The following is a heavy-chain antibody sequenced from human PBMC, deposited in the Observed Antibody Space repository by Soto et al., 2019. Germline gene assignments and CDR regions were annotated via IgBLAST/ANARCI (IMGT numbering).Heavy chain of an antibody. J-gene: IGHJ4*02. CDR1: GGSFSGYY. D-gene: IGHD6-19*01. V-gene: IGHV4-34*01. CDR3: ARPKSLALDGTGFED. CDR2: INHSGST. Sequence: SETLSLTCAVYGGSFSGYYWSWIRQPPGKGLEWIGEINHSGSTNYNPSLKSRVTISVDTSKNQFSLKLSSVTAADTAVYYCARPKSLALDGTGFEDWGPGTLVNVAS.